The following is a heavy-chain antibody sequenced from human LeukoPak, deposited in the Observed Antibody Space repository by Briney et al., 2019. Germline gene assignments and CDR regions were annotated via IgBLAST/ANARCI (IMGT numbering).Heavy chain of an antibody. J-gene: IGHJ4*02. V-gene: IGHV5-51*01. D-gene: IGHD5-24*01. CDR2: IYPGDSDT. CDR1: GYSFTSFW. Sequence: GESLKISCKGSGYSFTSFWIGWVRQMPGKGLEWMGIIYPGDSDTKYSPSFQGQVTISADRSISTAYLQWSSLKAPDTAIYYCARHFSLGAGYNYYFDYWGQGTLLTVSS. CDR3: ARHFSLGAGYNYYFDY.